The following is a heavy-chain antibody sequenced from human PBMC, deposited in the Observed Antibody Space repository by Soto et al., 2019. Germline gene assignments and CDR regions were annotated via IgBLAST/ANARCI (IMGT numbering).Heavy chain of an antibody. CDR1: GFTFSTYG. CDR2: ISSSGTAT. CDR3: AKEMGHSKPFDY. D-gene: IGHD4-4*01. J-gene: IGHJ4*02. V-gene: IGHV3-23*01. Sequence: EVQLLESGGGLVQPGGSLRLSCAASGFTFSTYGMDWVRQAPGKGLEWVSAISSSGTATYYADSVKGRFTISRVNSKNTLFLQMNSMTAEDTAVYYCAKEMGHSKPFDYSGQATLVTVSS.